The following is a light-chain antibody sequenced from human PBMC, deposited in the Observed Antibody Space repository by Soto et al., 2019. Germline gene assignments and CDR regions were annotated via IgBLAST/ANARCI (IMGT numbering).Light chain of an antibody. Sequence: DIVMTQSPPTLPVSPGERASLSCRASQSVGNSVAWYQQKAGQGPTLLIFNSSAMASGIPTRFSGSGSGSEFFPPISSLQSEDSALYFCQQYEKWWSFGQGTKVQI. CDR2: NSS. V-gene: IGKV3-15*01. CDR3: QQYEKWWS. CDR1: QSVGNS. J-gene: IGKJ1*01.